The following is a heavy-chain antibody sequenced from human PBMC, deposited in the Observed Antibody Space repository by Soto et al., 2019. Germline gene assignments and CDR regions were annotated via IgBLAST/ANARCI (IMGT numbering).Heavy chain of an antibody. V-gene: IGHV5-10-1*01. CDR1: GYSFTSYW. Sequence: EVQLVQSGAEVKKPGASLRISCKGSGYSFTSYWISWVRQMPGKGLEWMGRIDPSDSYTNYSPSFQGHVTISADKSISTAYLQWSSLKASDTAMYYCARQGTITRPKYGMDVWGQGTTVTVSS. CDR3: ARQGTITRPKYGMDV. J-gene: IGHJ6*02. CDR2: IDPSDSYT. D-gene: IGHD5-12*01.